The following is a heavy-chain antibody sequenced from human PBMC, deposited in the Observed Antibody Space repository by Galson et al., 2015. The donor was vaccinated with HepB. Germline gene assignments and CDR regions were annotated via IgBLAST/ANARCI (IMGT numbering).Heavy chain of an antibody. CDR1: GYTLTGYY. CDR3: ARNFWEQQLHYFDS. D-gene: IGHD6-13*01. J-gene: IGHJ4*02. CDR2: VDPEDGET. Sequence: VKVSCKASGYTLTGYYMHWVQQAPGKGLEWMGLVDPEDGETIYAEKFQGRVTITADTSTDTAYMELSSLRSEDTAVYYCARNFWEQQLHYFDSWGQGTLVIVSS. V-gene: IGHV1-69-2*01.